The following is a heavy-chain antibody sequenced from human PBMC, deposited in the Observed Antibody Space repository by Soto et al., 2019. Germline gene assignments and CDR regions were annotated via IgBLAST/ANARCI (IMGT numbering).Heavy chain of an antibody. D-gene: IGHD5-12*01. CDR2: IWYDGSNK. CDR1: GFTFSSYG. J-gene: IGHJ5*02. Sequence: QVRLVESGGGVVQPGRSLRLSCEASGFTFSSYGIHWVRQAPGKGLEWVAVIWYDGSNKYYADSVKGRFSISRDNSKNTLYLLMNSLGAEDTAVYDCARGHGVATTMGWFDPWGQGTLVTVSS. CDR3: ARGHGVATTMGWFDP. V-gene: IGHV3-33*01.